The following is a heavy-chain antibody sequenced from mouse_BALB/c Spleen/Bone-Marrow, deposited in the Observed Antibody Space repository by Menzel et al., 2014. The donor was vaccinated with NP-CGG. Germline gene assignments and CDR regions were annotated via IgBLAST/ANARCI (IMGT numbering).Heavy chain of an antibody. Sequence: VQLQQPGAELVKPGASVKLSCTASGFNIKDTYMHWVKQRPEQGLEWIGRIDPANGNTKYDPKFQGKATITADTSSDTTYLQLSSLASEDTGVYYCARWEYYAMDYWGQGTSVTVSS. CDR1: GFNIKDTY. CDR3: ARWEYYAMDY. J-gene: IGHJ4*01. CDR2: IDPANGNT. D-gene: IGHD4-1*01. V-gene: IGHV14-3*02.